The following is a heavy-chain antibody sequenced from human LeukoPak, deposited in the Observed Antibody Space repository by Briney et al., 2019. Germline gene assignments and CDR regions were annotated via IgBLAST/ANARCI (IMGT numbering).Heavy chain of an antibody. CDR3: ARGDSRGYYYTSGFDP. CDR2: INSDESST. J-gene: IGHJ5*02. CDR1: GFTFSNYW. D-gene: IGHD3-22*01. V-gene: IGHV3-74*01. Sequence: PGGSLRLSCAASGFTFSNYWMHWFRQAPGKGLVWVSRINSDESSTVYADSVKGRFTSSRDNAKNAMHMQMNSLRAEDTAVYYCARGDSRGYYYTSGFDPWGQGTLVTVSS.